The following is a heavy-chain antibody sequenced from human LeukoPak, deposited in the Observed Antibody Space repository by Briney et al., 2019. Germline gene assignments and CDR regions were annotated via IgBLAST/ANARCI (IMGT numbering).Heavy chain of an antibody. CDR3: ARTSDPLLLWFGEYLDY. CDR2: ISYDGGNK. J-gene: IGHJ4*02. CDR1: GFTFSSYA. D-gene: IGHD3-10*01. V-gene: IGHV3-30-3*01. Sequence: PGGSLRLSCAASGFTFSSYAMHWVRQAPGKGLEWVAVISYDGGNKHYADSVKGRFTISRDNSKNTLYLQMNSLRADDTAVYYCARTSDPLLLWFGEYLDYWGQGTLVTVSS.